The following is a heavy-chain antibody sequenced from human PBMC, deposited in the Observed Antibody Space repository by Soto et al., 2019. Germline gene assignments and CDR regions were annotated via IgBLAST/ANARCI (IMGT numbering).Heavy chain of an antibody. D-gene: IGHD3-10*01. V-gene: IGHV1-69*01. CDR2: IIPIFGTA. CDR3: ARVNYGSGSYYNDYYYYGMDV. J-gene: IGHJ6*02. Sequence: QVQLVQSGAEVKKPGSSVKVSCKASGGTFSSYAISWVRQAPGQGLEWMGGIIPIFGTANYAQKFQGRVTITADESTSTAYMELSSLRSEYTAVYYCARVNYGSGSYYNDYYYYGMDVWGQGTTVTVSS. CDR1: GGTFSSYA.